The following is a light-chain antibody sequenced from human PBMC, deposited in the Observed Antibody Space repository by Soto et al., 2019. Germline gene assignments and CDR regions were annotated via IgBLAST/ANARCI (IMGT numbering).Light chain of an antibody. J-gene: IGKJ1*01. Sequence: DIVLTQSPDSLAVSLGERATINCKSSQSVLYSSNNKNYLAWYQQKPGQPPKLLIYRASTRESGVPDRFSGSGSSTDFTLTISSLQAEDVAVYYCQQYYSPPPTFGQGTKVEIK. CDR1: QSVLYSSNNKNY. CDR2: RAS. V-gene: IGKV4-1*01. CDR3: QQYYSPPPT.